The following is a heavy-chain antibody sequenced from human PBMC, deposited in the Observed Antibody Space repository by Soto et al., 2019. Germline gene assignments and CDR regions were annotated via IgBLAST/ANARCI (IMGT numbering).Heavy chain of an antibody. J-gene: IGHJ4*02. CDR2: IYYSGIT. V-gene: IGHV4-31*03. D-gene: IGHD5-12*01. CDR1: GGSISSGGYY. CDR3: ASEVWDMATPIFDY. Sequence: QVQLQESGPGLVKPSQTLSLTCTVSGGSISSGGYYWSWIRQHPGKGLEWIGYIYYSGITYYNPSLHSCVTMALDTSGNQYSLELSSVTAADTSVYYCASEVWDMATPIFDYWGQGTLVTVSS.